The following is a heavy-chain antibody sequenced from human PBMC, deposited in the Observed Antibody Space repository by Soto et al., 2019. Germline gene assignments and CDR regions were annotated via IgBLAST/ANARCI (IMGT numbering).Heavy chain of an antibody. CDR2: IYYTGNI. J-gene: IGHJ4*02. D-gene: IGHD1-26*01. CDR1: GGSISSSFYY. V-gene: IGHV4-39*01. Sequence: QLQESGPGLVKPSETLSLTCDVSGGSISSSFYYWGWIRQPPGKDLEWIGTIYYTGNIYYNPSLKSRLSMSVDTSQNQFSLKLYSVAAADTSVYYCARWNSWFGGSYVDYWGPGTLVNVSS. CDR3: ARWNSWFGGSYVDY.